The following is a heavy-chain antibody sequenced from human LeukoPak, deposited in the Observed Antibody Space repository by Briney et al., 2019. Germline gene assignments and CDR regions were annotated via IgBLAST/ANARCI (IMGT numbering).Heavy chain of an antibody. V-gene: IGHV1-8*01. CDR2: MNPSSGNT. CDR3: ARDLEDYCSSTSCWAFDI. J-gene: IGHJ3*02. Sequence: ASVKVSCKASGYTFTNYEINWVRQGTGQGLEWLGWMNPSSGNTGYAQKFQGRVTMTRDTSISTAYMELSSLRSEDTAVYYCARDLEDYCSSTSCWAFDIWGQGAMVTVSS. D-gene: IGHD2-2*01. CDR1: GYTFTNYE.